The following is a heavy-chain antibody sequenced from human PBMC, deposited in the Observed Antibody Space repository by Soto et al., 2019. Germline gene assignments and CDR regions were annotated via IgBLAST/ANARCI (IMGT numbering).Heavy chain of an antibody. CDR3: ARDPRRITMVRGAPFDY. CDR1: GFTISSYA. Sequence: QVQLVESGGGVVQPGRSLRLSCAASGFTISSYAMHWVRQAPGKGLEWVAVISYDGSNKYYADSVKGRFTISRDNSKNTLYLQMNSLRAEDTAVYYCARDPRRITMVRGAPFDYWGQGTLVTVSS. J-gene: IGHJ4*02. V-gene: IGHV3-30-3*01. D-gene: IGHD3-10*01. CDR2: ISYDGSNK.